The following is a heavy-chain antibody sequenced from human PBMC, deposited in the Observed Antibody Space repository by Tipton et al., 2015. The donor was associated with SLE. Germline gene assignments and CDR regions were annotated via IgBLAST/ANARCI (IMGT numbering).Heavy chain of an antibody. CDR1: GVSISTSRYY. Sequence: TLSLTCSVSGVSISTSRYYWGWIRQSPGQGLEWVGSLYAGGSTYFHPSLQSRVTISVDTSKNQFSLKVSSVTAADTAVYSCARQVAGVARDYFDYWGQGTLVTVSS. CDR2: LYAGGST. CDR3: ARQVAGVARDYFDY. D-gene: IGHD2-15*01. J-gene: IGHJ4*02. V-gene: IGHV4-39*07.